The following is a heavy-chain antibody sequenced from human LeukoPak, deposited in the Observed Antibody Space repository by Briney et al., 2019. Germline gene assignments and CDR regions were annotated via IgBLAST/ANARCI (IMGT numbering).Heavy chain of an antibody. J-gene: IGHJ2*01. D-gene: IGHD2-2*01. CDR2: IKQDGSEK. CDR1: GFTFSSYW. V-gene: IGHV3-7*01. CDR3: ARDKLELGDCSSTSCYFYWYFDL. Sequence: PGGSLRLSCAASGFTFSSYWISWVRQAPGKGLEWVANIKQDGSEKYYVDSVKGRFTISRDNAKNTLYLQMNSLRAEDTAVYYCARDKLELGDCSSTSCYFYWYFDLWGRGTLVTVSS.